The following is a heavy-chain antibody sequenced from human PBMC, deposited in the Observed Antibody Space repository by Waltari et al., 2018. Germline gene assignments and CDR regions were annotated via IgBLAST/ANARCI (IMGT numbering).Heavy chain of an antibody. D-gene: IGHD3-16*01. J-gene: IGHJ4*02. CDR2: IHNGGT. V-gene: IGHV3-66*01. CDR3: ARDWNSDYIFDQ. CDR1: GFTLRHDH. Sequence: EMQLVASGGDVVQPGGSLRLSCAAPGFTLRHDHINWVRQPPMKGLEWISVIHNGGTYYADSVKGRFTISRDDSKNTVYLQMSSLRAEDTAVYYCARDWNSDYIFDQWGQETLVTVSP.